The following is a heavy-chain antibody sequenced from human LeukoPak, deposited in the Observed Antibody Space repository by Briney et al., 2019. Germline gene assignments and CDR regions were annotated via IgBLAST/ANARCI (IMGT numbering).Heavy chain of an antibody. D-gene: IGHD2-15*01. V-gene: IGHV4-59*01. CDR1: GGSISSYY. Sequence: SGTLSLTCTVSGGSISSYYWSWIRQPPGKGLEWIGYIYYSGSTDYNPSLKSRVTISVDTSKNQFSLKLSSVTAADTAVYYCARTPCIGGTCYPDYWGRGTLVTVSS. CDR2: IYYSGST. CDR3: ARTPCIGGTCYPDY. J-gene: IGHJ4*02.